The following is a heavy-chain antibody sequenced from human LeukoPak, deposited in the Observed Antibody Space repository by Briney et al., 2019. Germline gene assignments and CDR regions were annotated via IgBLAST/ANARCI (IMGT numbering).Heavy chain of an antibody. CDR1: GYTFTSYA. V-gene: IGHV7-4-1*02. CDR2: INTNTGNP. D-gene: IGHD2-2*01. CDR3: ARESRYCSSTSCYFDY. Sequence: AASVKVSCKASGYTFTSYAMNWVRQAPGQGLEWMGWINTNTGNPTYAQGFTGRFVFSLDTSVSTAYLRISSLKAEDTAVYYCARESRYCSSTSCYFDYWGQGTLVTVSS. J-gene: IGHJ4*02.